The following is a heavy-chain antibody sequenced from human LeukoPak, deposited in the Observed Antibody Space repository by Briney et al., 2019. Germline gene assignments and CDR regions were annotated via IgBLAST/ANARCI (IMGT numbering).Heavy chain of an antibody. Sequence: ASVKVSCKASGYTFTGYYMHWVRQAHGQGLEWMGWINPNSGGTNSAQKFQGRVTMTRDTSISTAYMELSRLRSDDTAVYYCAREGFLEWLSSNWFDPWGQGTLVTVSS. J-gene: IGHJ5*02. D-gene: IGHD3-3*01. CDR3: AREGFLEWLSSNWFDP. V-gene: IGHV1-2*02. CDR1: GYTFTGYY. CDR2: INPNSGGT.